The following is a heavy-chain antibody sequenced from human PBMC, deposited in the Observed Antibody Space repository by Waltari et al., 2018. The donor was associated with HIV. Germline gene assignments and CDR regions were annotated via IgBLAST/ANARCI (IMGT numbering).Heavy chain of an antibody. CDR3: ARGRGYSSGWTGNWFDP. D-gene: IGHD6-19*01. V-gene: IGHV4-34*01. CDR2: INHSGST. J-gene: IGHJ5*02. Sequence: QVQLQQWGAGLLKPSETLSLTCAVYGGSFSGYYWSWIRQPPGKGLEWIGEINHSGSTNYNPSLKSRVTISVDTSKNQFSLKLSSVTAADTAVYYCARGRGYSSGWTGNWFDPWGQGTLVTVSS. CDR1: GGSFSGYY.